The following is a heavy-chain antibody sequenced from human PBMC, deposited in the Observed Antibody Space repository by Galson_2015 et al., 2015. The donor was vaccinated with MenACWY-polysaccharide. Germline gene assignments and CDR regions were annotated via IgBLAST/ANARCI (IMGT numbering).Heavy chain of an antibody. V-gene: IGHV3-30*03. CDR3: LRDVSR. J-gene: IGHJ4*02. Sequence: SLRLSCAASEFTFSDYGMLWVRQAPGEGPKWVAVISADGRNKYYADTVQGRFSISRDNSRNMLYLQMNSLRVDDTAVYYCLRDVSRRGQGTRVTVSS. CDR1: EFTFSDYG. CDR2: ISADGRNK.